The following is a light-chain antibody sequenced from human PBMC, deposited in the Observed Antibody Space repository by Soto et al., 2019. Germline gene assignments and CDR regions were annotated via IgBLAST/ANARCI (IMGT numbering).Light chain of an antibody. CDR2: DVS. CDR3: CSYAGSYNYV. Sequence: QSVLTQPRSVSVSPGQSVTISCTGTSSDVGSYNFVSWYKQHPGKAHKLMIYDVSKRPSGVPDRFSGSKSGNTASLTISGLQAEDEADYYCCSYAGSYNYVFASGTKVTVL. J-gene: IGLJ1*01. V-gene: IGLV2-11*01. CDR1: SSDVGSYNF.